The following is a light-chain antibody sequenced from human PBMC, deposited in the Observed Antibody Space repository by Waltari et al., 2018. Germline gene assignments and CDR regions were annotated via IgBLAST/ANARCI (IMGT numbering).Light chain of an antibody. Sequence: QSALTQPASVSGSPGPSITIPCTGTSSDVGAYNYVSWYQQHPGQAPKLMIYDVTSRPSGVSNRFSGSKSGNTASLTISGLQAEDEADYYCSSYTSSSTPLVFGGGTKLTVL. J-gene: IGLJ2*01. V-gene: IGLV2-14*03. CDR2: DVT. CDR3: SSYTSSSTPLV. CDR1: SSDVGAYNY.